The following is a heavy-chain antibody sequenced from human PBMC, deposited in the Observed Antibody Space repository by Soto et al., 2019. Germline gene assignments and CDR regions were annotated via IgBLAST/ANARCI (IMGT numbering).Heavy chain of an antibody. V-gene: IGHV3-33*01. D-gene: IGHD3-22*01. J-gene: IGHJ4*02. CDR3: ARDYSDSGGYYYFDY. CDR1: GFSFSTYG. Sequence: PGGSLRLSCAASGFSFSTYGMHWVRQAPGKGLECVAVIWFDGSNKQYADSVKGRFTISRDNSKNTLYLQMNSLIVEDTAVYYCARDYSDSGGYYYFDYWGQGTLVTV. CDR2: IWFDGSNK.